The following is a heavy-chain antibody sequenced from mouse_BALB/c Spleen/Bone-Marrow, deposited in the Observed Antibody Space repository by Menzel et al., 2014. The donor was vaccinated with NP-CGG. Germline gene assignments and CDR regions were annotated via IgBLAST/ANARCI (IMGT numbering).Heavy chain of an antibody. V-gene: IGHV1S130*01. D-gene: IGHD2-14*01. J-gene: IGHJ2*01. CDR2: IHPNSGNT. CDR3: ARHHRYESYFDY. CDR1: GYTFTSSW. Sequence: QVQLKDSGSVLVRPGASVKLSCKASGYTFTSSWMHWAKQRPGQGLGWIGEIHPNSGNTNYNEKFKGKATLTVDTSSSTAFVELSSLTAEDSAVYYCARHHRYESYFDYWGQGTTLTVSS.